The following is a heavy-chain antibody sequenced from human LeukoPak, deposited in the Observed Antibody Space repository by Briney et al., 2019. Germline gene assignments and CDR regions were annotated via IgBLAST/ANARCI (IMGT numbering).Heavy chain of an antibody. CDR1: GYTFTGYY. J-gene: IGHJ5*02. CDR2: IGPRNGDT. CDR3: TRDGCFGDLQYSHRNWFDP. Sequence: ASVKVSCKASGYTFTGYYLHWVRQAPGLGLEWMGWIGPRNGDTSYAQKFQGRVTMTWDTSISTVYMELSGLTSDDTAVYYCTRDGCFGDLQYSHRNWFDPWGQGTLVTVSS. D-gene: IGHD3-10*01. V-gene: IGHV1-2*02.